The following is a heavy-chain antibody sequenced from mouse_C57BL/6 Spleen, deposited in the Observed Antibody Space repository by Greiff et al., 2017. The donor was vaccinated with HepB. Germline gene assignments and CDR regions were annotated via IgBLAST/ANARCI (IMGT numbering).Heavy chain of an antibody. V-gene: IGHV5-17*01. CDR1: GFTFSDYG. D-gene: IGHD2-3*01. J-gene: IGHJ4*01. CDR3: ARGWLLGAMDY. Sequence: EVQLVESGGGLVKPGGSLKFSCAASGFTFSDYGMHWVRQSPEKGLEWVGYISSGSGTIYYADTVKGRFTISRDKATNTLFLQITSLTSEDTAVYYCARGWLLGAMDYWGQGTSVTVSS. CDR2: ISSGSGTI.